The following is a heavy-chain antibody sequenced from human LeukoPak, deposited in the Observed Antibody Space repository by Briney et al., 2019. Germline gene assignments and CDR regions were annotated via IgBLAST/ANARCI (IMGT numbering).Heavy chain of an antibody. J-gene: IGHJ4*02. CDR3: ARGYCTNGVCYHFDY. Sequence: GGSLRLSCAASGFTFDDYAMHWVRQAPGKGLEWVSSISSSSSYIYYADSVKGRFTISRDNAKNSLYLQMNSLRAEDTAVYYCARGYCTNGVCYHFDYWGQGTLVTVSS. CDR2: ISSSSSYI. V-gene: IGHV3-21*01. D-gene: IGHD2-8*01. CDR1: GFTFDDYA.